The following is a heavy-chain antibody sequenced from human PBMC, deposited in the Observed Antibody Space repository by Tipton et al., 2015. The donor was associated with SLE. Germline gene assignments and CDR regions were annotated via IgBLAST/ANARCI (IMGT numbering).Heavy chain of an antibody. D-gene: IGHD3-16*01. CDR1: GGSLSSDY. V-gene: IGHV4-59*01. J-gene: IGHJ4*02. CDR2: INHSGDT. Sequence: TLSLTCTVSGGSLSSDYWSWIRQPPGRGLEWIGYINHSGDTNYNPSLKRRVTISVDTSKNQFSLKLTSVTAADTAVYYCARDTNWGLDYWGQGTLVTVSS. CDR3: ARDTNWGLDY.